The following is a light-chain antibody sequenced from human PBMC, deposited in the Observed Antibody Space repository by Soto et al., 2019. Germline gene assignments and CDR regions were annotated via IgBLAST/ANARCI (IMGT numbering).Light chain of an antibody. Sequence: QSVLTQSPSASASLGASVKLTCTLSSGHSSYAIAWHQQQPEKGPRYLMKLNSDGSHSKGDGIPDRFSGSSSGAERYLTISCLQSEDEADYYCQTWGTCIVLFGGGTQLTVL. V-gene: IGLV4-69*01. J-gene: IGLJ2*01. CDR2: LNSDGSH. CDR1: SGHSSYA. CDR3: QTWGTCIVL.